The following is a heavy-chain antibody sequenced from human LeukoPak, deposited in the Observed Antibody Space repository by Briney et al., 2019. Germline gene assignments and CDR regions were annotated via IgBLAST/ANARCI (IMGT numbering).Heavy chain of an antibody. Sequence: PVGSLRLSCEAAGFTAINYTMNWVRQAPRKREERGLLISRTTGSIYYADSVRGRFTISRDSAKNSVYLQMNSLRAEDTAIYYCARESILGSTTDYFDYWGQGTRVIVSS. CDR2: ISRTTGSI. CDR1: GFTAINYT. V-gene: IGHV3-48*04. D-gene: IGHD1-26*01. CDR3: ARESILGSTTDYFDY. J-gene: IGHJ4*02.